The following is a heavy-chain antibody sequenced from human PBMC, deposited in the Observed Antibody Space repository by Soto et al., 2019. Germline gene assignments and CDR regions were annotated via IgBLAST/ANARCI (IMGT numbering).Heavy chain of an antibody. D-gene: IGHD3-10*01. CDR3: ARSFMVPVDIFNY. J-gene: IGHJ4*02. CDR1: SGSLSSND. Sequence: AETLSLTCRVSSGSLSSNDWSWIRQSPGKGVEWIGNIYYSGSTHYTPSLKSRVTMSVDTSKNQFTLKFSSVTAADTGVYFYARSFMVPVDIFNYWGQGTLVTVS. V-gene: IGHV4-59*01. CDR2: IYYSGST.